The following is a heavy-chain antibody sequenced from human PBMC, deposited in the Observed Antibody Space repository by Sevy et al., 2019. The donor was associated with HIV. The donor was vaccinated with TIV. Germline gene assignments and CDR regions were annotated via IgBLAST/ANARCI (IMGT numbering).Heavy chain of an antibody. CDR3: ARGYDNSRHFDY. Sequence: ASVKVSCKASGYSFTSSYLHWVRQAPGQGLEWMGIINPGGGSTNYAQKLQGRVTMTRDTATSTVYMELSSLRSEDTAFYYCARGYDNSRHFDYWGQGTLVTVSS. J-gene: IGHJ4*02. D-gene: IGHD3-22*01. CDR2: INPGGGST. CDR1: GYSFTSSY. V-gene: IGHV1-46*04.